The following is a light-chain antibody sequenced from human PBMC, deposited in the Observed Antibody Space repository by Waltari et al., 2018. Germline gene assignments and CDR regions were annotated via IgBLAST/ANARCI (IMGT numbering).Light chain of an antibody. CDR1: DNIGNL. CDR3: QQSYDSVRT. Sequence: IQMPQFPSSLPASFRDRLTIPCRSADNIGNLLNWYQQKPGRVPKLLIYAASSLESGVTYRFSGSGFGTYFTLTITNLQPEDFATYYCQQSYDSVRTFGQGTNVEIK. J-gene: IGKJ1*01. V-gene: IGKV1-39*01. CDR2: AAS.